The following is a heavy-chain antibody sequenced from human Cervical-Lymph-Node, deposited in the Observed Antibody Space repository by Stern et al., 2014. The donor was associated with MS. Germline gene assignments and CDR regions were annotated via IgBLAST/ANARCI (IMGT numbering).Heavy chain of an antibody. Sequence: EVQLVESGGGLVKPGGSLRLSCVGSGLTLSTYTMNWVRQVPGKGLEWVSGISSDSSDIYYTDSLKGRFTISRDNAKNSLYLQMNSLRVEDTAIYYCASVPDEIAAAGTWWFDPWGQGTLVIVSS. V-gene: IGHV3-21*06. CDR3: ASVPDEIAAAGTWWFDP. D-gene: IGHD6-13*01. J-gene: IGHJ5*02. CDR2: ISSDSSDI. CDR1: GLTLSTYT.